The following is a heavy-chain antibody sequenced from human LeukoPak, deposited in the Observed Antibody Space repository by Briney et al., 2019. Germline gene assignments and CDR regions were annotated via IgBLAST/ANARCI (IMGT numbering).Heavy chain of an antibody. CDR3: ARVPYSSGWYPYYYYYMDV. J-gene: IGHJ6*03. CDR2: FDPEDGET. D-gene: IGHD6-19*01. V-gene: IGHV1-24*01. Sequence: ASVKVSCKVSGYTLTELSMHWVRQAPGKGLEWMGGFDPEDGETIYAQKFQGRVTMTEDTSTDTAYMELRSLRSDDTAVYYCARVPYSSGWYPYYYYYMDVWGKGTTVTVSS. CDR1: GYTLTELS.